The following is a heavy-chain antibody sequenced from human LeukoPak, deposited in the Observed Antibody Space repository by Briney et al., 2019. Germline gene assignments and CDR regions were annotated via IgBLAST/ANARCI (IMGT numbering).Heavy chain of an antibody. J-gene: IGHJ4*02. CDR1: GFTFSSYE. CDR3: ARGAAALGYFDY. V-gene: IGHV3-21*01. D-gene: IGHD2-2*01. CDR2: ISSSSSYI. Sequence: PGGSLRLSCAASGFTFSSYEMNWVRQAPGKGLEWVSSISSSSSYIYYADSVKGRFTISRDNAKNSLYLQMNSLRAEDTAVYYCARGAAALGYFDYWGQGTLVTVSS.